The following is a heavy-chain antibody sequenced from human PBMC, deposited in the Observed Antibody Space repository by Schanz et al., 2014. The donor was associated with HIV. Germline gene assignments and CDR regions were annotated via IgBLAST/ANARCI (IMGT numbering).Heavy chain of an antibody. D-gene: IGHD3-9*01. J-gene: IGHJ6*02. CDR2: ISDRSDYL. CDR1: GFIFRSYA. CDR3: ARDSYYDRSRYSGYYYYGMDV. Sequence: VELVESGGGVVQPGGSLRLSCATSGFIFRSYAVHWVRQAPGKGLEWVSSISDRSDYLHYADSVKGRFTISRDNAKNSLYLQMSSLRAEDTAVYYCARDSYYDRSRYSGYYYYGMDVWGQGTTVTVS. V-gene: IGHV3-21*02.